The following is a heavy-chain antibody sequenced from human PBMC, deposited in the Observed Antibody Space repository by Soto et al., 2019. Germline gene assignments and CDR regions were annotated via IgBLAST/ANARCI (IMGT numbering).Heavy chain of an antibody. CDR3: ARDIPYGAGSLAGCDY. J-gene: IGHJ4*02. D-gene: IGHD1-26*01. Sequence: SETLSLTCAVSGVSITGSYWSWIRQPPGKTLEWIGYVYHSGTTTYNPSLKSRVSISVDTSKNQFSLRLTSVIAADTAVYYCARDIPYGAGSLAGCDYWGQGILVTVSS. CDR2: VYHSGTT. CDR1: GVSITGSY. V-gene: IGHV4-59*01.